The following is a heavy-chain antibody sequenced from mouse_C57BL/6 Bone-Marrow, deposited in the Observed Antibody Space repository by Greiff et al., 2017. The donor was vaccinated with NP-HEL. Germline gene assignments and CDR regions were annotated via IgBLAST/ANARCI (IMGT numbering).Heavy chain of an antibody. D-gene: IGHD1-1*01. Sequence: EVKLVESGGGLVQPGGSLKLSCAASGFTFSDYYMYWVRQTPEKRLEWVAYISNGGGSTYYPDTVKGRFTISRDNAKNTLYLQMSRLKSEDTAMYYCARRTTVVEGYYAMDYWGQGTSVTVSS. CDR3: ARRTTVVEGYYAMDY. V-gene: IGHV5-12*01. J-gene: IGHJ4*01. CDR2: ISNGGGST. CDR1: GFTFSDYY.